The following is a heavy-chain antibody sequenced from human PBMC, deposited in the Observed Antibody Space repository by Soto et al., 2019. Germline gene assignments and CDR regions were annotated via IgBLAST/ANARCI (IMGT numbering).Heavy chain of an antibody. J-gene: IGHJ6*02. CDR2: IYYSGST. CDR3: ARGPYSSGWPAFYYYYGMDV. V-gene: IGHV4-61*01. D-gene: IGHD6-25*01. Sequence: ETLSLTCTVSGGSVSSGSYYWSWIRQPPGKGLEWIGYIYYSGSTNYNPSLKSRVTISVDTSKNQFSLKLSSVKAADTAVYYCARGPYSSGWPAFYYYYGMDVCGQGTTVTVSS. CDR1: GGSVSSGSYY.